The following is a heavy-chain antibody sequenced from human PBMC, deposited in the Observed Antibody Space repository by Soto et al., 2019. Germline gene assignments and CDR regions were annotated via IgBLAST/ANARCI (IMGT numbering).Heavy chain of an antibody. CDR2: ISAYNGNT. CDR3: ARFGGGSPGEDY. D-gene: IGHD2-15*01. CDR1: GYTFTCYA. V-gene: IGHV1-18*01. J-gene: IGHJ4*02. Sequence: ASVKVSCNASGYTFTCYAISSLLQAPGQWLEWMGWISAYNGNTNYAQKLQCRVTMTTDTSTSTSYMELRSLRSDDTAVYYCARFGGGSPGEDYWGQGTLVXVSS.